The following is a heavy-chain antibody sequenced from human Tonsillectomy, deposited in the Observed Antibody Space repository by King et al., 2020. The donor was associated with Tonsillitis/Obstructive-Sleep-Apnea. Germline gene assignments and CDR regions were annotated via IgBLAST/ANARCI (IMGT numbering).Heavy chain of an antibody. J-gene: IGHJ2*01. CDR1: GFTFSIYA. CDR3: AKTRDWYFDV. V-gene: IGHV3-23*04. Sequence: VQLVESGGGLEQPGGSLRLSCAASGFTFSIYAMGWVRQAPGKGLEWVSVISGSAGSTYYADSVKGRFSISRDNSKNTVYLQMNSLRAEDTAAYYCAKTRDWYFDVWGRGTLVTVSS. CDR2: ISGSAGST.